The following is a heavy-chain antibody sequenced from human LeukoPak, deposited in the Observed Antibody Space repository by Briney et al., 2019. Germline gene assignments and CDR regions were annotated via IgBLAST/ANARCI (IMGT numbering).Heavy chain of an antibody. D-gene: IGHD6-13*01. Sequence: SETLSLTCAVYGGSFSGYYWSWIRQPPGKGLEWIGEINHSGSTNYSPSLKSRVTISVDTSKNQFSLKLSSVTAADTAVYYCARHENSSWDFDYWGQGTLVTVSS. J-gene: IGHJ4*02. V-gene: IGHV4-34*01. CDR3: ARHENSSWDFDY. CDR2: INHSGST. CDR1: GGSFSGYY.